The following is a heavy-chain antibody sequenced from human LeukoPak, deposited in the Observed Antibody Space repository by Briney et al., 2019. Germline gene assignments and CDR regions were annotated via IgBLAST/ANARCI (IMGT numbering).Heavy chain of an antibody. V-gene: IGHV1-8*01. CDR3: ARNQRAIYDSSGYWSNWFDP. D-gene: IGHD3-22*01. J-gene: IGHJ5*02. Sequence: ASVKVSCKASGYTFTSYEINWARQATGQGLEWMGWMSPNSGNTGYAQKFQGRVTMTRDTSISTAYMELGSLTSEDTAVYYCARNQRAIYDSSGYWSNWFDPWGQGTLVTVSS. CDR1: GYTFTSYE. CDR2: MSPNSGNT.